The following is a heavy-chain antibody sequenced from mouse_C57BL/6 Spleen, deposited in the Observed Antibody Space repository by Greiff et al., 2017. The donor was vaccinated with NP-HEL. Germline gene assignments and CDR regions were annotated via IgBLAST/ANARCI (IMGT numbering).Heavy chain of an antibody. CDR3: ARNQLGRNYAMDY. CDR1: GYTFTSYG. Sequence: QVQLKESGAELARPGASVKLSCKASGYTFTSYGISWVKQRTGQGLEWIGEIYPRSGNTYYNEKFKGKATLTADKSSSTAYMELRSLTSEDSAVYFCARNQLGRNYAMDYWGQGTSVTVSS. V-gene: IGHV1-81*01. D-gene: IGHD4-1*02. J-gene: IGHJ4*01. CDR2: IYPRSGNT.